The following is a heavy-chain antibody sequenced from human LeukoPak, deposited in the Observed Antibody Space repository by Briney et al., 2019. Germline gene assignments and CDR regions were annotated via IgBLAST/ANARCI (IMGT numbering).Heavy chain of an antibody. CDR2: INPNSGGT. V-gene: IGHV1-2*02. Sequence: ASVKVSCKASGYTFTGYYMHWVRQAPGQGLEWMGWINPNSGGTNYAQKFQGRVTMTRDMSISTAYMELSRLRSDDTAVYYCASVRQSMVVTGYYYYGMDVWGQGTTVTVSS. J-gene: IGHJ6*02. CDR3: ASVRQSMVVTGYYYYGMDV. CDR1: GYTFTGYY. D-gene: IGHD2-21*02.